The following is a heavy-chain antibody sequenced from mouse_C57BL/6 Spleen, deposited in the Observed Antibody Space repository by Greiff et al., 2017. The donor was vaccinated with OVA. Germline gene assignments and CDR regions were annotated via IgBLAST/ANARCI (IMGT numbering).Heavy chain of an antibody. D-gene: IGHD1-1*01. CDR3: ALYYYGSRNYFDY. CDR1: GYTFTSYW. J-gene: IGHJ2*01. CDR2: IDPSDSYT. V-gene: IGHV1-69*01. Sequence: QVQLQQSGAELVMPGASVKLSCKASGYTFTSYWMHWVKQRPGQGLEWIGEIDPSDSYTNYNQKFKGKSTLTVDKSSSTAYMQLSSLTSEDSAVYYCALYYYGSRNYFDYWGQGTTLTVSS.